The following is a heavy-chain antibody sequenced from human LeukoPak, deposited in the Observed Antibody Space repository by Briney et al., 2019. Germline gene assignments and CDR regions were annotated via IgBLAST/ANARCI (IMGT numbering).Heavy chain of an antibody. CDR3: ARDALGSYDY. CDR2: ISNSGSTL. Sequence: GGPLRLSCAASGFAFSDFYMFWIRQAPGKGLEWISYISNSGSTLYYADSVKGRFTTSRDNDKNLLYLQMNSLRADDTAVYYCARDALGSYDYWGQGTLVTVSS. D-gene: IGHD3-10*01. V-gene: IGHV3-11*01. J-gene: IGHJ4*02. CDR1: GFAFSDFY.